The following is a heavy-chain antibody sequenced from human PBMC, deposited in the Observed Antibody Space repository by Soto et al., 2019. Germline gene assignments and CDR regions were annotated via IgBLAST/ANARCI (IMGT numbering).Heavy chain of an antibody. V-gene: IGHV3-48*03. J-gene: IGHJ6*02. CDR3: ARVIDGMDV. CDR1: GFTFSSYE. CDR2: ISSSGSTI. Sequence: GGSLRLSCAASGFTFSSYEMNWVRQAPGKGLEWVSYISSSGSTIYYADSVKGRFTISRDNAKSSLYLQMNSLRAEDTAVYYCARVIDGMDVWGQGTTVTVSS.